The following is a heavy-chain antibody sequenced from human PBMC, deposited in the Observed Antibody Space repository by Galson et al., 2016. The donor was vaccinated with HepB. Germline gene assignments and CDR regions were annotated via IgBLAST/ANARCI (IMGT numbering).Heavy chain of an antibody. CDR3: ARAGRPDIVVVPALQNLPYYYSGMDV. CDR2: IYPGDSDT. D-gene: IGHD2-2*01. CDR1: GYSFTRYW. V-gene: IGHV5-51*01. Sequence: QSGAEVKKPGESLKISCKGSGYSFTRYWIGWVRQMPGKGLEWMGIIYPGDSDTRYSPSFQGQVTISADKSISTAYLQWSSLKASDTAMYYCARAGRPDIVVVPALQNLPYYYSGMDVWGRGTTVTVSS. J-gene: IGHJ6*02.